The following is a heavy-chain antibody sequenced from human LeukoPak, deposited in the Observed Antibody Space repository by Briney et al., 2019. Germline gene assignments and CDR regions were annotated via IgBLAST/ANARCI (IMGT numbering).Heavy chain of an antibody. D-gene: IGHD2-2*01. Sequence: PPGGSLRLSCAASGFTFSNYAMSWVRQAPGKGLEWVSGISAGGTFYAESVKGRFTISRDNAKSTLYLQMNSLRAEDTAVYYCASSTQISKYADYWGQGALVTVSS. J-gene: IGHJ4*02. V-gene: IGHV3-23*01. CDR2: ISAGGT. CDR1: GFTFSNYA. CDR3: ASSTQISKYADY.